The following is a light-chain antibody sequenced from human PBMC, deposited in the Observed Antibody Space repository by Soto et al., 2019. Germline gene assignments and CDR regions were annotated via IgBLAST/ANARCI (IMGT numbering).Light chain of an antibody. CDR1: QGISSY. CDR2: AAS. CDR3: QHLNSYPLT. V-gene: IGKV1-9*01. J-gene: IGKJ4*01. Sequence: DIQLTQSPSFLSASVGDRVTITCRASQGISSYLAWYQQKPGKAPKLLIYAASTLQCGVPSRFSGSGSGTEFTLTISSLQPEDFATYYCQHLNSYPLTFGGGTKVEIK.